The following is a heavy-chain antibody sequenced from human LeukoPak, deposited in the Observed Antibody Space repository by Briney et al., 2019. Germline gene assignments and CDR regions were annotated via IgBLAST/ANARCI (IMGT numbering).Heavy chain of an antibody. CDR3: ARDYILPLETDNGDGFAI. V-gene: IGHV1-18*01. D-gene: IGHD3-3*02. J-gene: IGHJ3*02. CDR1: GYTFTTYN. Sequence: ASVKVSCKASGYTFTTYNINWVRQAPGQGLEWMGWVSPSHTTRVYAQEFQGRVTMTADTNTNTVSMELRSLRSDDTAVYFCARDYILPLETDNGDGFAIWGQGTVVTVSS. CDR2: VSPSHTTR.